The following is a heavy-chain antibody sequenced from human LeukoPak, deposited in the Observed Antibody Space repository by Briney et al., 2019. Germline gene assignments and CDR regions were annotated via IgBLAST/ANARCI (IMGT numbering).Heavy chain of an antibody. D-gene: IGHD5-18*01. CDR1: GFTSTSFW. Sequence: HTGGSLRLSCAASGFTSTSFWMSWVRQAPGKGLEWVANIKQDGGEIYYVDSVKGRFTISRDNSKNTLYLQMNSLRAEDTAVYYCAKADMTAMASNYWGQGTLVTVSS. J-gene: IGHJ4*02. CDR3: AKADMTAMASNY. CDR2: IKQDGGEI. V-gene: IGHV3-7*03.